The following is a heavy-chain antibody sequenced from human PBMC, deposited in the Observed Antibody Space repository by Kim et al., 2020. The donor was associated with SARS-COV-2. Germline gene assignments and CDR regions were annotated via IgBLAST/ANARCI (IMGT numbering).Heavy chain of an antibody. D-gene: IGHD3-9*01. CDR2: T. V-gene: IGHV4-59*09. Sequence: TTDSSSLKSRATISLATSNNQFSLKLSSVTAADTAVYYCARGQLRYSLDYWGQGTLVTVSS. J-gene: IGHJ4*02. CDR3: ARGQLRYSLDY.